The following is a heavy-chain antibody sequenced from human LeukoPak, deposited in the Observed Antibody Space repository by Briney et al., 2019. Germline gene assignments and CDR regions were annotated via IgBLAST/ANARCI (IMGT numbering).Heavy chain of an antibody. D-gene: IGHD6-13*01. CDR2: SSATGVST. Sequence: GGSLRLSCAASGFTFSSYAMSWVRQAPGKGLEWVASSSATGVSTFYADSVKGRFTISRDNSKNTLYLQMNSLTAEDTAVYYCARKQQMVHALDYWGQGTLVTVSS. CDR1: GFTFSSYA. V-gene: IGHV3-23*01. CDR3: ARKQQMVHALDY. J-gene: IGHJ4*02.